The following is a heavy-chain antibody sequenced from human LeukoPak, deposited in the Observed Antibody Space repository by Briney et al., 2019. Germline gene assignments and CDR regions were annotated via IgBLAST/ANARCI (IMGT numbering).Heavy chain of an antibody. Sequence: PSETLSLTCTVSGGSISSGSYFWSWIRQPAGKGLEWIGRINTSGSTNYNPSLKSRVTISVDTSKNQFSLKLSSVTAADTAVYYCASTNGVGYGDYASPVSYYYYGMDVWGQGTTVTVSS. J-gene: IGHJ6*02. CDR1: GGSISSGSYF. CDR3: ASTNGVGYGDYASPVSYYYYGMDV. D-gene: IGHD4-17*01. CDR2: INTSGST. V-gene: IGHV4-61*02.